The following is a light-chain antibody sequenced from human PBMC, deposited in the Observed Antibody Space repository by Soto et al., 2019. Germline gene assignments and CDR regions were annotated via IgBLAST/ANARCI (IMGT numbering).Light chain of an antibody. J-gene: IGKJ2*02. CDR1: QSVISSY. Sequence: EIVLTQSPGTLSLSPGERATLSCRASQSVISSYLAWYQQKPGQAPRLLIYDSSNRAAGIPDRFSGSGSGTDFTLTISRLEPEDFAVYYCQQYGSLPRTFGQGTNLEIK. CDR3: QQYGSLPRT. V-gene: IGKV3-20*01. CDR2: DSS.